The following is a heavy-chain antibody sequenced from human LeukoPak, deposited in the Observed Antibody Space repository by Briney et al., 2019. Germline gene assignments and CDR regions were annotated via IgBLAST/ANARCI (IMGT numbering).Heavy chain of an antibody. J-gene: IGHJ4*02. CDR2: ISGSGGST. CDR1: GFSFSSYA. CDR3: AKVKAAAGTKHSGYFDY. D-gene: IGHD6-13*01. Sequence: GGSLRLSCAASGFSFSSYAMSWVRQAPGKGLEWVSAISGSGGSTYYADSVKGRFTISRDNSKNTLYLQMNSLRAEDTAVYYCAKVKAAAGTKHSGYFDYWGQGTLVTVSS. V-gene: IGHV3-23*01.